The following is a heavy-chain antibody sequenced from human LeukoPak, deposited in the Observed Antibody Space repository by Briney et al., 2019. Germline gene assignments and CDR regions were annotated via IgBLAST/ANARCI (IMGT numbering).Heavy chain of an antibody. V-gene: IGHV5-51*01. CDR2: IYPGDSET. J-gene: IGHJ6*02. CDR1: GYSFTNYW. Sequence: GVSLKISCKGSGYSFTNYWIGWVRQMPGKGLEWMGIIYPGDSETRYSPSFQGQVTISADKSISTAYLQWSSLKASDTAMYYCARSYCSSTSCPNRGYYYYYDMDVWGQGTTVTVSS. CDR3: ARSYCSSTSCPNRGYYYYYDMDV. D-gene: IGHD2-2*01.